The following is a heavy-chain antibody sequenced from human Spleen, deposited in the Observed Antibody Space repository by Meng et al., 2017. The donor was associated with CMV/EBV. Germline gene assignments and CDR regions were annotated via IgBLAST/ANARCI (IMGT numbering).Heavy chain of an antibody. CDR1: GSS. D-gene: IGHD2-2*01. CDR2: INPNSGGT. J-gene: IGHJ5*02. CDR3: ARAERIYCSSATCYLDWFDP. Sequence: GSSMPWVRQAPGQGLEWMGWINPNSGGTNYAQKFQGRVTVTRDTSISTAYMELSRLRSDDTAVYYCARAERIYCSSATCYLDWFDPWGQGTLVTVSS. V-gene: IGHV1-2*02.